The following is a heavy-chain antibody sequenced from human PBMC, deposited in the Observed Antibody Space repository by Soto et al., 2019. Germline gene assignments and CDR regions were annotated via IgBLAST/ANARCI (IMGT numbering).Heavy chain of an antibody. D-gene: IGHD2-15*01. CDR1: GFTFRSYA. CDR2: ISYDGSNK. CDR3: AREYCSGRSCYYLDY. V-gene: IGHV3-30-3*01. Sequence: QVQLVESGGGVVQPGRSLRLSCAASGFTFRSYAMHWVRQTPGKGLEWVAVISYDGSNKYYADSVKGRFTISRDNSKNTLYLQMNSLRTEDTAVYYCAREYCSGRSCYYLDYWGQGPLVTVSS. J-gene: IGHJ4*02.